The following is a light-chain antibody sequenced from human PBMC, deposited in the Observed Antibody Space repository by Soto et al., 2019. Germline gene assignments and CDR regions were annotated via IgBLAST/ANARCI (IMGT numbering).Light chain of an antibody. Sequence: DIQMTQSPSTLSASVGDRVTITCRASQSVRNFLAWYQQKPGKAPKVVVYDASNLESGVPSRFSGSGSVTEFTLTISSLQPDDFATYYCQQYDDYWTFGPGTKVDIK. J-gene: IGKJ1*01. CDR1: QSVRNF. V-gene: IGKV1-5*01. CDR2: DAS. CDR3: QQYDDYWT.